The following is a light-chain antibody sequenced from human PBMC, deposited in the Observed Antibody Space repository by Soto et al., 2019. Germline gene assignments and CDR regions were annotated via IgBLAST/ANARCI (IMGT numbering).Light chain of an antibody. V-gene: IGKV3-15*01. CDR3: QQYNNWPPYT. Sequence: EIMMTQSPATLSVSPGERVTLSCRASQSISSNLAWYQQKPGQAPRLLIYGASTRATGIPARFSGSRSGTGFTLTISSLQSEDFAVYYCQQYNNWPPYTVGQGTKVDSK. CDR2: GAS. CDR1: QSISSN. J-gene: IGKJ2*01.